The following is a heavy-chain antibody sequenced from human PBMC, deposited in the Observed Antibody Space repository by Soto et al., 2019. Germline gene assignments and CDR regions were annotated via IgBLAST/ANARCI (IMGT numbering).Heavy chain of an antibody. CDR2: IYHSGST. V-gene: IGHV4-4*02. D-gene: IGHD3-22*01. Sequence: SETLSLTCAVSDGSVSSNNWWSWVRQPPGKGLEWIGEIYHSGSTNYNPSLKSRVTISVDKSKNQFSLKLSSVTAADTAVYYCARVFTMKRPPHFDYWGQGTLVTVSS. CDR1: DGSVSSNNW. CDR3: ARVFTMKRPPHFDY. J-gene: IGHJ4*02.